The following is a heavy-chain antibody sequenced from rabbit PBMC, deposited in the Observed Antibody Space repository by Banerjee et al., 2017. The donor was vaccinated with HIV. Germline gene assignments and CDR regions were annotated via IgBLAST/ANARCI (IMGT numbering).Heavy chain of an antibody. CDR3: ARNFYFDL. J-gene: IGHJ4*01. V-gene: IGHV1S45*01. CDR2: IYTGSSGST. CDR1: GFSFSSSYW. Sequence: QEQLEESGGDLVKPEGSLTLTCTASGFSFSSSYWICWVRQAPGKGLEWIACIYTGSSGSTYYTTWAKGRFTISKTSSTTVTLQMASLTAADTATYFCARNFYFDLWGQGTLVTVS.